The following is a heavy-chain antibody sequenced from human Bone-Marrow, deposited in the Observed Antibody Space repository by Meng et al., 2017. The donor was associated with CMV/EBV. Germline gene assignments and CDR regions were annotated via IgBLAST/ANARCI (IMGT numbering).Heavy chain of an antibody. CDR1: GFTFSSYW. V-gene: IGHV3-7*01. CDR2: IKQDGSEK. D-gene: IGHD3-3*01. J-gene: IGHJ6*02. CDR3: ARRYYDFWSGYYNYGMDV. Sequence: GESLKISCAASGFTFSSYWMSWVRQAPGKGLEWVANIKQDGSEKYYVDSVKGRSTISRDNAKNSLYLQMNSLRAEDTAVYYCARRYYDFWSGYYNYGMDVWGQGTTVTVSS.